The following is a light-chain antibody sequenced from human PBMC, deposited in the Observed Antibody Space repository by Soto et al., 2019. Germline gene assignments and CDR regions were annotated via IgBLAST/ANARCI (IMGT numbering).Light chain of an antibody. CDR3: AAWDGSLSGWV. J-gene: IGLJ3*02. CDR1: SSNFGSNS. CDR2: TNN. Sequence: QSVLTQPPSASGTPGQRVAISCSGSSSNFGSNSVNWYQQLPGTAPKLLIYTNNQRPSGVPDRFSGSKSGTSASLAISGLQSEDEADYYCAAWDGSLSGWVFGGGTKLPVL. V-gene: IGLV1-44*01.